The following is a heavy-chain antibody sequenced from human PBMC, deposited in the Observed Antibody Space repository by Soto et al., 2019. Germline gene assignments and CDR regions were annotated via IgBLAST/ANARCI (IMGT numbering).Heavy chain of an antibody. D-gene: IGHD3-16*02. CDR1: GGTFNTYA. V-gene: IGHV1-69*01. Sequence: QVQLVQSETEVKKPGSAVRVSCKASGGTFNTYAMNWVRQAPGQGLEWMGGILPMFDRLRYAQKFQGRVTITVDEPTTTAYMELSSLRSDDTAVYYCTRSIGSGGVIGGFDYWGQGTLVTVSS. CDR2: ILPMFDRL. CDR3: TRSIGSGGVIGGFDY. J-gene: IGHJ4*02.